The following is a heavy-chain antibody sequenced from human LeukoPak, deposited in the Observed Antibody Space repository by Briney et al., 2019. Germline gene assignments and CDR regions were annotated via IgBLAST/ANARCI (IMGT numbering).Heavy chain of an antibody. CDR2: INPSGGST. CDR3: ARDCSGGPHTGWLDP. V-gene: IGHV1-46*01. CDR1: GYTFTSYY. Sequence: ASVKVSCKASGYTFTSYYMHWVRQAPGQGLEWMGIINPSGGSTSYAQKFQGRVTMTRDTSTSTVYMELSSLRSEDMAVYYCARDCSGGPHTGWLDPWGQGTLVTVSS. J-gene: IGHJ5*02. D-gene: IGHD2-15*01.